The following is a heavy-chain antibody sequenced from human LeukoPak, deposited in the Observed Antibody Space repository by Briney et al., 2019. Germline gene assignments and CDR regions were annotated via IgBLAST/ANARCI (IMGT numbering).Heavy chain of an antibody. V-gene: IGHV3-9*01. J-gene: IGHJ4*02. Sequence: PGRSLRLSCAASGFTFDDYAMHWVRQAPGKGLEWVSGISWNSGSIGYADSVKGRFTISRDNAKNSLYLQMNSLRAEDTALYYCAKDKGIAVAGYFDYWGQGTLVTVSS. CDR3: AKDKGIAVAGYFDY. CDR2: ISWNSGSI. D-gene: IGHD6-19*01. CDR1: GFTFDDYA.